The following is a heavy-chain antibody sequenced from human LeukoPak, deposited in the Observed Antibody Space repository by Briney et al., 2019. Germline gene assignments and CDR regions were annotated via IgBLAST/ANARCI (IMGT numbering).Heavy chain of an antibody. CDR1: GGSFSGYY. CDR2: INHSGST. V-gene: IGHV4-34*01. J-gene: IGHJ4*02. Sequence: SETLSLTCAVYGGSFSGYYWSWIRQPPGKGLEWIGEINHSGSTNYNPSLKSRVTISVDTSKNQFSLKLSSVTAADTAVYYCARRRSGYYRWGQGTLVTVSS. D-gene: IGHD3-3*01. CDR3: ARRRSGYYR.